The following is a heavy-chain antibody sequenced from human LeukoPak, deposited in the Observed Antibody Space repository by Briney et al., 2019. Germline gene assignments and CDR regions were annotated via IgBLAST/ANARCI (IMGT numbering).Heavy chain of an antibody. CDR3: AKNYDFWSLLFDY. J-gene: IGHJ4*02. V-gene: IGHV3-23*01. CDR2: ISGSGGST. D-gene: IGHD3-3*01. CDR1: GFTFSSYA. Sequence: PGGSLRLSCAASGFTFSSYAMSWVRQAPGKGLEWVSAISGSGGSTHYADSVKGRFTISRDNSKNTLYLQMNSLRAEDTAVYYCAKNYDFWSLLFDYWGQGTLVTVSS.